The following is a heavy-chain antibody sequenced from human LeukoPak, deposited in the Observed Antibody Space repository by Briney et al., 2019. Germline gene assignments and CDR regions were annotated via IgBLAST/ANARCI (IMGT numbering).Heavy chain of an antibody. J-gene: IGHJ6*02. CDR1: GFTFSSYS. CDR3: ASSGYSYLTYYYGMDV. CDR2: IRSSSNII. Sequence: GGSLRLSCAASGFTFSSYSMNWVRQAPGKGLEWVSYIRSSSNIIYYADSVKGRFTISRDNSKNTLYLQMNSLRAEDTAVYYCASSGYSYLTYYYGMDVWGQGTTVTVSS. D-gene: IGHD5-18*01. V-gene: IGHV3-48*01.